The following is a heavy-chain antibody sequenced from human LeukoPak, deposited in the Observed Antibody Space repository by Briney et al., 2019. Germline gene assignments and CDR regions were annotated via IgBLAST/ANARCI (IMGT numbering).Heavy chain of an antibody. CDR2: MNPNSGNT. Sequence: ASVKVSCKASGYTFTSYGISWVRQATGQGLEWMGWMNPNSGNTGYAQKFQGRVTMTRNTSISTAYMELSSLRSEDTAVYYCARGVVAATREDYWGQGTLVTVSS. CDR3: ARGVVAATREDY. D-gene: IGHD2-15*01. CDR1: GYTFTSYG. V-gene: IGHV1-8*02. J-gene: IGHJ4*02.